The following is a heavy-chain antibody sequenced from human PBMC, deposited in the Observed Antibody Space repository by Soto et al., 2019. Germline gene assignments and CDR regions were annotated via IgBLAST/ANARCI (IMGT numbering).Heavy chain of an antibody. CDR2: IYYSGST. V-gene: IGHV4-39*01. CDR3: ARHAGRRFGELKTYYYYYMDV. CDR1: GGSISSSSYY. J-gene: IGHJ6*03. Sequence: SETLSLTCTVSGGSISSSSYYWGWIRQPPGKGLEWIGSIYYSGSTYYNPSLTSRVTISVDTSKNQFSLKLSSVTAADTAVYYCARHAGRRFGELKTYYYYYMDVWGKGTTVTVSS. D-gene: IGHD3-10*01.